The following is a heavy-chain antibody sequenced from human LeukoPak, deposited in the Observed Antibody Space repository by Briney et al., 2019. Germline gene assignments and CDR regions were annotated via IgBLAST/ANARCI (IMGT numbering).Heavy chain of an antibody. D-gene: IGHD3-10*01. V-gene: IGHV4-39*01. CDR3: ARQGSFFGSENYYRIPTSHFDC. J-gene: IGHJ4*02. CDR1: GGSISSSSYY. Sequence: SQTLSLTCTVSGGSISSSSYYWGWIRQPPGKGLEWIGTIYYSGSTYYNSSLKSRVTISVDTSKNQFSLKLRSVTAADTAVYYCARQGSFFGSENYYRIPTSHFDCWGPGTLVTVSS. CDR2: IYYSGST.